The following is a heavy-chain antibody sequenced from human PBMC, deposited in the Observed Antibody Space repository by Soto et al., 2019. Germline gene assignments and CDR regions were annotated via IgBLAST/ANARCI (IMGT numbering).Heavy chain of an antibody. CDR3: ARNGGVYYGMDV. J-gene: IGHJ6*02. Sequence: SETPSPTCPVSGASVRSGSDHWGWVRQPPGKVLEWVGYIYHSRSTDYNPSLKSRVTISVDTSRNQFSLKLSSVAAADTAVYYCARNGGVYYGMDVWGQGTTVTVSS. CDR1: GASVRSGSDH. V-gene: IGHV4-61*01. CDR2: IYHSRST. D-gene: IGHD3-16*01.